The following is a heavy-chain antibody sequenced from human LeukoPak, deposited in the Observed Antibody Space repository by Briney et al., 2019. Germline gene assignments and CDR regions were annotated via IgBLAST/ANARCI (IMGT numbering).Heavy chain of an antibody. V-gene: IGHV3-23*01. CDR2: IIDSGGST. D-gene: IGHD3-22*01. Sequence: GGSLRLSSAASGFTFTTFAMSSVREAPGKGLEWGSSIIDSGGSTYYADSVEGRFTVSRDNSRNTLYLQMNTLRAEDTAVYYCAKSFRPFGSSGYYWWDFWGQGTLVTVSS. CDR1: GFTFTTFA. J-gene: IGHJ4*02. CDR3: AKSFRPFGSSGYYWWDF.